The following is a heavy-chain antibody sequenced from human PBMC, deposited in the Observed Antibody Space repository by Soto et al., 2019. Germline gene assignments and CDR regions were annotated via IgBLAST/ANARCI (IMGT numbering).Heavy chain of an antibody. CDR2: INPNSGGT. Sequence: ASVNVSCKASGYTFTGYYMHWVRQAPGQGLEWMGWINPNSGGTNYAQKLQGRVTMTTDTSTSTAYMELSSLRSDDTAVYYCARVLLWFGELHWFDPWGQGTLVTVSS. V-gene: IGHV1-2*02. J-gene: IGHJ5*02. CDR3: ARVLLWFGELHWFDP. CDR1: GYTFTGYY. D-gene: IGHD3-10*01.